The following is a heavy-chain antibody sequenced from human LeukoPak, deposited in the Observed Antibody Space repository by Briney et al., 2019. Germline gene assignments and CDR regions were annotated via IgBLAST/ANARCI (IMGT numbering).Heavy chain of an antibody. J-gene: IGHJ4*02. V-gene: IGHV3-7*01. Sequence: GGSLRLSCAASGFTFTTYYMTWVRQAPGKGLEWLANISQDGRTKYYADSVEGRFAISRDNAINPVFLQMNSVRAEDTAVYYCARENWSNDYWGQGTLVTVSS. CDR1: GFTFTTYY. D-gene: IGHD1-1*01. CDR3: ARENWSNDY. CDR2: ISQDGRTK.